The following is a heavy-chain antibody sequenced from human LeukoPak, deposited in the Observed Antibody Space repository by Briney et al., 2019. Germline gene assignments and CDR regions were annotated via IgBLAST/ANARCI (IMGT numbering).Heavy chain of an antibody. CDR3: AKDGTGYSSGWYPYYFDY. CDR1: GFTFSSYA. J-gene: IGHJ4*02. V-gene: IGHV3-23*01. CDR2: ISGNGGST. D-gene: IGHD6-19*01. Sequence: GGSLRLSCAASGFTFSSYAMSWVRQAPGKGLEWVSAISGNGGSTYYADSVKGRFTISRDNSKNTLYLQMNSLRAEDTAVYYCAKDGTGYSSGWYPYYFDYWGQGTLVTVSS.